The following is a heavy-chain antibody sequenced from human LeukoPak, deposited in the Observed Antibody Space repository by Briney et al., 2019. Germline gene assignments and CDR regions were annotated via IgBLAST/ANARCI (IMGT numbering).Heavy chain of an antibody. Sequence: GGSLRLSCAASGFTFSSYGMHWVRQAPGKGLEWVAVISYDGSNKYYADSVKGRFTISRDNSKNTLYLQMNSLRAEDTAVYYCAAYYYDSSGYWNWGQGTLVTVSS. CDR2: ISYDGSNK. J-gene: IGHJ4*02. CDR3: AAYYYDSSGYWN. D-gene: IGHD3-22*01. V-gene: IGHV3-30*03. CDR1: GFTFSSYG.